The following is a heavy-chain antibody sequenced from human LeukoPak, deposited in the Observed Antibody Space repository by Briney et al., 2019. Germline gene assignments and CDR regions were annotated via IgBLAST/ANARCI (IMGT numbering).Heavy chain of an antibody. CDR2: IYPGDSDT. CDR1: GYSFTSYW. J-gene: IGHJ5*02. CDR3: AREIAVADKYNWFDP. V-gene: IGHV5-51*01. Sequence: GESLKISCKGSGYSFTSYWIGWVRQMPGKGLEWMGIIYPGDSDTRYSPSFQGQVTISADKSISTAYLQWSSLEASDTAMYYCAREIAVADKYNWFDPWGQGTLVTVSS. D-gene: IGHD6-19*01.